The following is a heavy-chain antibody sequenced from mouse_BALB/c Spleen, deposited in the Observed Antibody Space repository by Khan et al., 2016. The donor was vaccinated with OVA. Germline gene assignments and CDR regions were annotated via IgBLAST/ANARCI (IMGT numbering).Heavy chain of an antibody. CDR1: GYTFTTAG. J-gene: IGHJ4*01. D-gene: IGHD2-14*01. V-gene: IGHV9-4*02. CDR3: AGGGSAYYRNDGGAMEY. Sequence: LVESGPELKKPGETVRISCKASGYTFTTAGIQWVQKMPGKGLKWIGWINTHSGVPKYAEDFKGRFAFSLEISVSTAYLQITNLNNEDPATYFWAGGGSAYYRNDGGAMEYWGQGTSVTVSA. CDR2: INTHSGVP.